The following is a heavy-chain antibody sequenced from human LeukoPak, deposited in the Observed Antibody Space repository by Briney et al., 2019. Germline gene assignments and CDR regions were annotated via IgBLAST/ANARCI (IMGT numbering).Heavy chain of an antibody. CDR2: INHSGST. V-gene: IGHV4-34*01. Sequence: PSGTLSLTCAVYGGSFSGYYWSWIRQPPGKGLEWIGEINHSGSTNYNPSLKSRVTISVDTSKNQFSLKLSSVTAADTAVYYCARGPEYDFWSGSNWFDPWGQGTLVTVSS. D-gene: IGHD3-3*01. CDR3: ARGPEYDFWSGSNWFDP. J-gene: IGHJ5*02. CDR1: GGSFSGYY.